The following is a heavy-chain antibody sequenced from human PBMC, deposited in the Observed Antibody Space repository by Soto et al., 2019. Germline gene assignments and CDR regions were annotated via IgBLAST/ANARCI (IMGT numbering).Heavy chain of an antibody. Sequence: GESLKISCKGSGYNFAGYWIAWVRQMPGKGLELMGIIYPSDSDTRYRPSFQGQVTISADNSKNTLYLQMNSLTAEDTAIYHCASMLGSGVGELLNWLDPWGQGTLVTVSS. J-gene: IGHJ5*02. CDR3: ASMLGSGVGELLNWLDP. D-gene: IGHD2-15*01. V-gene: IGHV5-51*01. CDR2: IYPSDSDT. CDR1: GYNFAGYW.